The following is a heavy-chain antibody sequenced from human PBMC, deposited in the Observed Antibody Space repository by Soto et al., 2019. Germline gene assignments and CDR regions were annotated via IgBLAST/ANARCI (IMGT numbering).Heavy chain of an antibody. CDR3: AREDSSGYSNWFDP. J-gene: IGHJ5*02. V-gene: IGHV4-34*01. Sequence: QVQLQQWGAGLLKPSETLSLTCAVYGGSFSGYYWSWIRQPPGKGLEWIGEINHSGSTNYNPSLKSRVTISVDTSKTQFSLKLSSVTAADTAVYYCAREDSSGYSNWFDPWGQGTLVTVSS. CDR1: GGSFSGYY. D-gene: IGHD3-22*01. CDR2: INHSGST.